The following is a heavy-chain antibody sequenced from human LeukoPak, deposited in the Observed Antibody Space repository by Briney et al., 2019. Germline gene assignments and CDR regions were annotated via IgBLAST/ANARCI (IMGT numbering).Heavy chain of an antibody. Sequence: GGSLRLSCATSGLTFNTYVMTWGCHAPEKRLEWVSSISSSGRSTYYADSVRGRFTISRDNSKNTLFLQMNTLRADDTAVYYCAKEVPYLDYWGRGTLVTVSS. CDR3: AKEVPYLDY. CDR1: GLTFNTYV. D-gene: IGHD1-1*01. J-gene: IGHJ4*02. CDR2: ISSSGRST. V-gene: IGHV3-23*01.